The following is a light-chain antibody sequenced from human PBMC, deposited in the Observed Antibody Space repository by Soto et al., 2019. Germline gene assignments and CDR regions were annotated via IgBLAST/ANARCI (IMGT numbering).Light chain of an antibody. V-gene: IGKV1-5*01. CDR3: QQYNIYPRT. CDR2: DAS. CDR1: QSVSSW. Sequence: DTQMTQSPSTLSASVGDRVTITCRASQSVSSWLAWYQQKPGKAPKLLIYDASSLESGVPSRFSGSGSGTEFTLTISSLQPDDFATYYCQQYNIYPRTFGQGAKVDIK. J-gene: IGKJ1*01.